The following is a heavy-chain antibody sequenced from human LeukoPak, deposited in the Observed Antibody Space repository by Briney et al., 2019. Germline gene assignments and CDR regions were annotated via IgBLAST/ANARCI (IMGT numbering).Heavy chain of an antibody. V-gene: IGHV1-18*01. Sequence: GASVKVSCKTSGYIFTNYAISWVRQAPGQGLEWMGWISAYNGNTKYAQKLQGRVTVTTDTSTSTAYMELRSLRSDDTAVYYCARGPRDYVNGFDAWGQGTLVTVSS. CDR3: ARGPRDYVNGFDA. CDR2: ISAYNGNT. D-gene: IGHD3-10*02. CDR1: GYIFTNYA. J-gene: IGHJ5*02.